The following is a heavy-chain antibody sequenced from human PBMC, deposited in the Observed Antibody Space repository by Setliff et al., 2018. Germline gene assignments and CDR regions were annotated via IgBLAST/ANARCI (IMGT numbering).Heavy chain of an antibody. CDR2: ISPYNGKT. Sequence: ASVKVSCKSSGYTFNTHGISWVRQAPGQRPEWMGWISPYNGKTRSIERFQGRLTLTIDSSTNTVFMELRNLSPDDTAIYYCARTNFYVSSGYYYASDNWGQGTLVTVSS. J-gene: IGHJ4*02. CDR3: ARTNFYVSSGYYYASDN. V-gene: IGHV1-18*01. D-gene: IGHD3-22*01. CDR1: GYTFNTHG.